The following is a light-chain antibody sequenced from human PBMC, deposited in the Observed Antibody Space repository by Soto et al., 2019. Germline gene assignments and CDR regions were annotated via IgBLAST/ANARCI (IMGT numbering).Light chain of an antibody. Sequence: EIVMTQSPATLSVYQGERATLSCRASQSVSSNLAWYQQKPGQAPRLLIYGASTRATGIPAKFSGGGSGTEFTLTISSLQSEDFAIYYCQQRSNSITFGQGTLLEIK. CDR1: QSVSSN. J-gene: IGKJ5*01. V-gene: IGKV3-15*01. CDR2: GAS. CDR3: QQRSNSIT.